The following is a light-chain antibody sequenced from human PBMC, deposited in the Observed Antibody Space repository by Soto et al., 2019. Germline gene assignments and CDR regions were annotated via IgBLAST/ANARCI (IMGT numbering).Light chain of an antibody. Sequence: ENVLTQSPGTLSLSPGERATLSCRASQSVSNNYLAWYQQKPGQAPRLLIYGASNRATGIPDRFSGSGSGTDFTLTISRLEPEDFAVYYCQQYGSSPTFGQGTKVDIK. CDR2: GAS. CDR1: QSVSNNY. V-gene: IGKV3-20*01. J-gene: IGKJ1*01. CDR3: QQYGSSPT.